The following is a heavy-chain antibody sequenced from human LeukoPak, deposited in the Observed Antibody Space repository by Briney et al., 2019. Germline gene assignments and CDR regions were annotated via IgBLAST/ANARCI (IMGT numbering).Heavy chain of an antibody. CDR1: GGSISSSSYY. V-gene: IGHV4-39*07. CDR3: AREGGNTFDY. Sequence: SETLSLTCTVSGGSISSSSYYWGWIRQPPRKGLEWIGSIYYSGSTYYNPSLKSRVTISVDTSKNQFSLKLSSVTAADTAVYYCAREGGNTFDYWGQGTLVTVSS. D-gene: IGHD1-26*01. CDR2: IYYSGST. J-gene: IGHJ4*02.